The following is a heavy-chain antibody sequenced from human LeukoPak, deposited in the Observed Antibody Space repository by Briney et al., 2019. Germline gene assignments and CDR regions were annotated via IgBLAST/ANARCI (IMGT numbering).Heavy chain of an antibody. CDR3: ARGAAHGSRGFDP. V-gene: IGHV4-34*01. D-gene: IGHD1-26*01. CDR1: GGSFSGYD. Sequence: SETLSLTCAVYGGSFSGYDWSWIRQPPGKGLEWIGEINHSGSTNYNPSLKSRVTISVDTSKNQFSLKLSSVTAADTAVYYCARGAAHGSRGFDPWGQGTLVTVSS. CDR2: INHSGST. J-gene: IGHJ5*02.